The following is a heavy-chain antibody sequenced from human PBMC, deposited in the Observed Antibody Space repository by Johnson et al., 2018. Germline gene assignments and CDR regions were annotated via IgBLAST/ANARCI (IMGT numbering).Heavy chain of an antibody. Sequence: EVQLVESGGGLVKPGGSLRLSCAASGFTFSNYNMNWVRQAPGKGLEWVSSLTSSSSSIYYADSVKGRFTISRDNAKNSLYLQMNSLRAEDTAVYCCARGGLFYGRSGYYQNFYYAMDVWGQGTTVTVSS. CDR2: LTSSSSSI. CDR1: GFTFSNYN. D-gene: IGHD3-22*01. V-gene: IGHV3-21*06. J-gene: IGHJ6*02. CDR3: ARGGLFYGRSGYYQNFYYAMDV.